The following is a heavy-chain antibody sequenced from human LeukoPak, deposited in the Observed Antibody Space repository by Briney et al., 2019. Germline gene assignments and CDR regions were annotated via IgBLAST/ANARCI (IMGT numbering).Heavy chain of an antibody. CDR2: ISYDGNNQ. CDR1: GFIFSRYG. Sequence: GGSLRLSCLASGFIFSRYGFHWVRQAPGTGLEWVSFISYDGNNQYYADSVKGRFTISRDNSKNTLYLQMNSLRTEDTAVYYCAKDAGDQGYFDYWGQGTLVTVSS. CDR3: AKDAGDQGYFDY. J-gene: IGHJ4*02. D-gene: IGHD3-16*01. V-gene: IGHV3-30*18.